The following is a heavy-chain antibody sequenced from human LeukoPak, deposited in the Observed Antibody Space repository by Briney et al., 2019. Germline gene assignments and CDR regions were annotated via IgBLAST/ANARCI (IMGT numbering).Heavy chain of an antibody. J-gene: IGHJ6*03. CDR3: ARTRRARTTVTWDYYYYMDV. D-gene: IGHD4-17*01. Sequence: PSETLSLTCTVSGGSISSSSYYWGWIRQPPGKGLEWIGSIYYSGSTYYNPSLKSRVTISVDTSKNQFSLKLSSVTAADTAVYYCARTRRARTTVTWDYYYYMDVWGKGTTVTVSS. CDR1: GGSISSSSYY. V-gene: IGHV4-39*07. CDR2: IYYSGST.